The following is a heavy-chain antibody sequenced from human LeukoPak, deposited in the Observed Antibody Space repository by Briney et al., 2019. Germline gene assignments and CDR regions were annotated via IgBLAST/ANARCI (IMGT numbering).Heavy chain of an antibody. CDR3: TTSAYSSSWYRGGKFDY. CDR1: GFTFSNAW. D-gene: IGHD6-13*01. Sequence: PGGSLRLSCAASGFTFSNAWMSWVRQAPGKGLEWVGRIKSKTDGGTTDYAAPVKGRFTISRDDSKNTLYLQMNSLKTEDTAVYYCTTSAYSSSWYRGGKFDYWGQGTLVTVSS. CDR2: IKSKTDGGTT. J-gene: IGHJ4*02. V-gene: IGHV3-15*01.